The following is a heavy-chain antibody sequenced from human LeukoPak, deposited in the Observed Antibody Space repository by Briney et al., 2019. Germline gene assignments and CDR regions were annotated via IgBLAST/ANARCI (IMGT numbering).Heavy chain of an antibody. CDR2: ISYDGSNK. Sequence: GGSLRLSCAASGFTFSSYGMHWVRQAPGRGLEWVAVISYDGSNKYYADSVKGRFTISRDNSKNTLYLQMNSLRAEDTAVYYCAKDPGGSSGYPDAFDIWGQGTMVTVSS. D-gene: IGHD3-22*01. CDR3: AKDPGGSSGYPDAFDI. J-gene: IGHJ3*02. CDR1: GFTFSSYG. V-gene: IGHV3-30*18.